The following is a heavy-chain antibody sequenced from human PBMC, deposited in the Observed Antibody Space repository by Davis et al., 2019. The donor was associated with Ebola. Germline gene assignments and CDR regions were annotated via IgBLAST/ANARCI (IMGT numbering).Heavy chain of an antibody. CDR2: ISYDGSNK. CDR1: GFTFSSYA. D-gene: IGHD1-1*01. V-gene: IGHV3-30-3*01. J-gene: IGHJ4*02. Sequence: GESLKISCAASGFTFSSYAMHWVRQAPGKGLEWVAVISYDGSNKYYADSVKGRFTISRDNSKNTLYLQMNSLRAEDTAVYYCAREGWTTGIDFWGQGTLVTVSS. CDR3: AREGWTTGIDF.